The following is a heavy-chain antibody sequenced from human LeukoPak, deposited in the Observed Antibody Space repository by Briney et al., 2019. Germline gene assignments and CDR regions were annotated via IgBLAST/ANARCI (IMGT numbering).Heavy chain of an antibody. CDR3: ARAFRARYFDL. J-gene: IGHJ2*01. CDR2: IYYSGST. D-gene: IGHD2/OR15-2a*01. Sequence: SETLSLTCTVSRGSITTSSYYWGWIRQPPGKGLEWIGIIYYSGSTYYNPSLKGRVTISVDTSKNQFSLKLSSVTAADTAVYYCARAFRARYFDLWGRGTLVTVSS. CDR1: RGSITTSSYY. V-gene: IGHV4-39*01.